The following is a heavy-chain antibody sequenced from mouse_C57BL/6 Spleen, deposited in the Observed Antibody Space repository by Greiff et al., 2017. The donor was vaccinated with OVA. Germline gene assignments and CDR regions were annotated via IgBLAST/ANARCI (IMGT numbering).Heavy chain of an antibody. CDR1: GYTFTSYW. Sequence: VQLQQSGAELVKPGASVKLSCKASGYTFTSYWMHWVKQRPGQGLEWIGMIHPNSGSTNYNEKFKSKATLTVDKSSSTAYMQLSSLTSEDSAVYYCARSAVVAPWYFDVWGTGTTVTVSS. V-gene: IGHV1-64*01. D-gene: IGHD1-1*01. CDR3: ARSAVVAPWYFDV. J-gene: IGHJ1*03. CDR2: IHPNSGST.